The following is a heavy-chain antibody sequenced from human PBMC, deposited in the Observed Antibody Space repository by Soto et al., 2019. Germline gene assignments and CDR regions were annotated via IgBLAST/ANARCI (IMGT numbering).Heavy chain of an antibody. CDR3: AKDLRSSRYWYFDL. Sequence: PGGSLRLSCAASGFTFSSYTMNWVRQAPGEGLEWVSSISSSGGTTYYADSVKGRFTISRDNSKNTLDLQMNSLRAGDTAVYYCAKDLRSSRYWYFDLWGRGTLVTVSS. CDR1: GFTFSSYT. V-gene: IGHV3-23*01. CDR2: ISSSGGTT. J-gene: IGHJ2*01.